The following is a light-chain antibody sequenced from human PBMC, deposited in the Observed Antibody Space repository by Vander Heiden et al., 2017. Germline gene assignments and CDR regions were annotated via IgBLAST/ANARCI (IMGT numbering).Light chain of an antibody. CDR3: QQYYSSPRT. Sequence: DIVMTQSPDSLRVSLGERATFNCKSSQHVLYSSNNKNYLAWYQQKPGQPPRLLIYWASTRESGVPDRFSGSGSGTDFTLTISSLQAEDVAVYYCQQYYSSPRTFGQGTKVEVK. J-gene: IGKJ1*01. CDR1: QHVLYSSNNKNY. V-gene: IGKV4-1*01. CDR2: WAS.